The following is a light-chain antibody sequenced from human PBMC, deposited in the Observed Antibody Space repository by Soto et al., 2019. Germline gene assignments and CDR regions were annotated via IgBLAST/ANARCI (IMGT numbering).Light chain of an antibody. CDR2: DVS. CDR1: SSDVGGYDY. Sequence: QSALTQPPSASGSPGQSVTISCTGTSSDVGGYDYVSWYQQLPGKAPKLMIYDVSKRPSGVPDRFSGSKSGNTASLTVSGLQAEDEADYYCCSYAGTRTSWVFGTGTKLTVL. CDR3: CSYAGTRTSWV. J-gene: IGLJ1*01. V-gene: IGLV2-8*01.